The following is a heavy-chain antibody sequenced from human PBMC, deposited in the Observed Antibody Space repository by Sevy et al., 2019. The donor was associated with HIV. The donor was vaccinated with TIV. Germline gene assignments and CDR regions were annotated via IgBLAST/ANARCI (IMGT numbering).Heavy chain of an antibody. CDR2: ISYDGSNK. CDR1: GFTFSSYA. CDR3: ARDKGRITMVRGNAFDI. Sequence: GGSLRLSCAASGFTFSSYAMHWVRQAPGKGLEWVAVISYDGSNKYYADSVKGRFTISRDNSKNTLYLQMNSLRAEDTAVYYCARDKGRITMVRGNAFDIWGQRTMVTVSS. V-gene: IGHV3-30-3*01. D-gene: IGHD3-10*01. J-gene: IGHJ3*02.